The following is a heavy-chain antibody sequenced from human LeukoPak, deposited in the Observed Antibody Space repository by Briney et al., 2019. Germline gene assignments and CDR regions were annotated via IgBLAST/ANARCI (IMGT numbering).Heavy chain of an antibody. D-gene: IGHD6-13*01. CDR1: GCTFTSYD. V-gene: IGHV1-8*01. J-gene: IGHJ6*03. CDR3: ARSYSSSWYPVRYYYYYMDV. CDR2: MNPNSGNT. Sequence: ASVKVSCKASGCTFTSYDINWVRQATGQGLEWMGWMNPNSGNTGYAQKFQGRVTMTRNTSISTAYMELSSLRSEDTAVYYCARSYSSSWYPVRYYYYYMDVWGKGTTVTVSS.